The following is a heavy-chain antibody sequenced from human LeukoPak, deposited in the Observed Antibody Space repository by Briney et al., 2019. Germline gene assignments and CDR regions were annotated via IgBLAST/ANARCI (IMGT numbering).Heavy chain of an antibody. Sequence: PSETLSLTCTVSGGSISSFYWSWIRQPPGKGLEWIGYIYYSGSTNYNPSLKSRVTISVDTSKNQFSLKLSSVTAADTAAYYCARDKGAYYDILTGWAFDIWGQGTMVTVSS. CDR1: GGSISSFY. CDR2: IYYSGST. V-gene: IGHV4-59*01. J-gene: IGHJ3*02. D-gene: IGHD3-9*01. CDR3: ARDKGAYYDILTGWAFDI.